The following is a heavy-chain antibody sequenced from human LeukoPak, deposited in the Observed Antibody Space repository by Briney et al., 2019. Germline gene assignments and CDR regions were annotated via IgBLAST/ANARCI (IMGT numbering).Heavy chain of an antibody. D-gene: IGHD5-18*01. Sequence: SETLSLTCAVYGGSFSGYYWSWIRQPAGKGLEWIGRIYTSGSTNYNPSLKSRVTMSVDTSRNQFSLKLSSVTAADTAVYYCARGGYSYGSRTHFDYWGQGTLVTVSS. CDR3: ARGGYSYGSRTHFDY. CDR1: GGSFSGYY. CDR2: IYTSGST. V-gene: IGHV4-59*10. J-gene: IGHJ4*02.